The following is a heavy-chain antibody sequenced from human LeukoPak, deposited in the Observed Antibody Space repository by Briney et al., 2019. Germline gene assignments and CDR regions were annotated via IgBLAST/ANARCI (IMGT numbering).Heavy chain of an antibody. CDR3: ATEHWGPNS. Sequence: GGSLRLSCAASGFTFSSSWMTWVRQAPGKGLEWLANIKGDGSDKNYVDSVKGRFTISRDNAKNSLFLQMSSLRGEDTALYYCATEHWGPNSWGQGTLVTVSS. J-gene: IGHJ4*02. V-gene: IGHV3-7*01. CDR1: GFTFSSSW. CDR2: IKGDGSDK. D-gene: IGHD3-16*01.